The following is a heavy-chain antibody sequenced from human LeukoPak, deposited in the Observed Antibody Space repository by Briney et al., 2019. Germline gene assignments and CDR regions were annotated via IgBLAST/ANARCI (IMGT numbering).Heavy chain of an antibody. CDR2: ISAYNGNT. CDR3: ARDMGGDCGGDCHLDY. J-gene: IGHJ4*02. CDR1: GYTFTNYG. Sequence: ASVKVSCKASGYTFTNYGISWVRQAPGQGLEWMGWISAYNGNTNYAQKLQGRVTMTTDTSTSTAYMELRSLRSDDTAVYYCARDMGGDCGGDCHLDYWGQGTLVTVSS. D-gene: IGHD2-21*02. V-gene: IGHV1-18*01.